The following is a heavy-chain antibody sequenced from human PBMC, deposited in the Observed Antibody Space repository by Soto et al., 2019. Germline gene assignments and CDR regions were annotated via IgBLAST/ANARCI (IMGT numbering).Heavy chain of an antibody. J-gene: IGHJ4*02. CDR1: GGSISSSSYY. CDR3: ARLSILVATTVDY. V-gene: IGHV4-39*01. CDR2: IFYSGNT. D-gene: IGHD1-26*01. Sequence: QLQLQESGPGLVKPSETLSLTCTVSGGSISSSSYYWGWIRQPPGKGLEWLGNIFYSGNTYYNPSLKSRVTISVDTSKNQFSLRLSSVTAADTAVYYCARLSILVATTVDYWGQGTLVTVSS.